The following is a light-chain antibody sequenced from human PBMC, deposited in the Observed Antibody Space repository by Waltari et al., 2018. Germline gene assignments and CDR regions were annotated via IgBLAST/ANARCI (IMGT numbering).Light chain of an antibody. Sequence: QSVLTQPPSASGTPGQRVTISCSGSRSNIGSNTVNWYQQLPGTAPKLLIYSINQRPSGVPDRFSGSKSDTSASLAISGLQSEDEADYYCTTWDDSLNGRVFGGGTKLTVL. V-gene: IGLV1-44*01. CDR2: SIN. CDR3: TTWDDSLNGRV. CDR1: RSNIGSNT. J-gene: IGLJ3*02.